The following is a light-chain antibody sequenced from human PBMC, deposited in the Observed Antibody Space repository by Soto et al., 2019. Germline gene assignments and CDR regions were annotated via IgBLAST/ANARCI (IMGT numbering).Light chain of an antibody. J-gene: IGLJ2*01. Sequence: QSALTQPASVSGSPGQSITISCTGTSSDVGGYNYVSWYQQHPGKAPKLMIYDVSNRPSGISIRFSGSKSGNTASLTISGLQAEDEADYYCSSCTSSSTLVVFGGGTQLTVL. V-gene: IGLV2-14*01. CDR2: DVS. CDR1: SSDVGGYNY. CDR3: SSCTSSSTLVV.